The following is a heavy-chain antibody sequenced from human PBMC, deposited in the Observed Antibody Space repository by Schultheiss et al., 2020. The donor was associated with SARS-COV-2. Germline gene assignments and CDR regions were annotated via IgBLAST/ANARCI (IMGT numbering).Heavy chain of an antibody. CDR2: INPNSGGT. D-gene: IGHD3-22*01. J-gene: IGHJ4*02. Sequence: ASVKVSCKASGYTFTSYGISWVRQAPGQGLEWMGWINPNSGGTNYAQKFQGRVTMTRDTSISTAYMELSRLRSDDTAVYYCARADYYDSLFDYWGQGTLVTVSS. CDR3: ARADYYDSLFDY. CDR1: GYTFTSYG. V-gene: IGHV1-2*02.